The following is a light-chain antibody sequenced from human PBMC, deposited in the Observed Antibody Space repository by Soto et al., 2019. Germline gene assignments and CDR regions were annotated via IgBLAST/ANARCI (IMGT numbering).Light chain of an antibody. CDR3: VSYKKDDNFV. CDR1: SSDIGASNF. CDR2: EAT. Sequence: QSALAQPPSVSGSPGQSITVSCTGTSSDIGASNFVSWYQHLPGRAPKVIIFEATNRPSGVSDRFSGSKAGITASLTISGLQAADEAEYFCVSYKKDDNFVFGKGTKVTV. V-gene: IGLV2-14*01. J-gene: IGLJ1*01.